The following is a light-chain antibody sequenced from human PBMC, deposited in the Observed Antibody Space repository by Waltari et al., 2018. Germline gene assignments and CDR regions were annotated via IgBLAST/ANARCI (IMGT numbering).Light chain of an antibody. V-gene: IGKV3-11*01. CDR3: QQRNSWPLT. Sequence: ETVLTQSRATLSLSPGEGATLSCNTRPSVGYFLALYQQSPGPAPRLLIYDASLRAAGIPARFIGSGSWTDFTLTISSLESEDSAVYFCQQRNSWPLTFGPGTTV. CDR2: DAS. J-gene: IGKJ3*01. CDR1: PSVGYF.